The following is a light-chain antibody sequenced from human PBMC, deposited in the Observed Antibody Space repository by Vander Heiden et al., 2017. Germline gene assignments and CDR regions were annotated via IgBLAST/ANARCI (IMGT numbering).Light chain of an antibody. J-gene: IGKJ4*01. V-gene: IGKV1D-12*01. CDR1: QTVSSR. CDR2: GSS. Sequence: DIQMTQSPSSVSASVGDTVTIACRASQTVSSRVAWYQLRPGEAPKFLIYGSSILERGVPSRFSGSGSGTQFSLTINNLQPEDFAIYYCQQAYSFPPTFGGGTKVEIK. CDR3: QQAYSFPPT.